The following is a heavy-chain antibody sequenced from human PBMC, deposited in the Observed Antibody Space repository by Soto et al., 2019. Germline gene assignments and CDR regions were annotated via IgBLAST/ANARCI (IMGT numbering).Heavy chain of an antibody. CDR2: IIPILGIA. J-gene: IGHJ4*02. CDR3: WCYYGSGSSYHLDY. Sequence: QVQLVQSGAEVKKPGSSVKVSCKASGGTFSSYTISWVRQAPGQGLEWMGRIIPILGIANYAQKFQGRVTITADKSTSTAYMELSSLRSEDTAVYYCWCYYGSGSSYHLDYWGQGTLVTVSS. V-gene: IGHV1-69*02. CDR1: GGTFSSYT. D-gene: IGHD3-10*01.